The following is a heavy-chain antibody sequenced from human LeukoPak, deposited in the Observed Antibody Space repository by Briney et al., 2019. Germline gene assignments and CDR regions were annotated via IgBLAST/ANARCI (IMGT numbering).Heavy chain of an antibody. CDR2: INPSGGST. Sequence: GASVKVSCKASGYTFTSYDINWVRQAPGQGLEWMGIINPSGGSTSYAQKFQGRVTMTRDMSTSTVYMELSSLRSEDTAVYYCARVDTAMVTYFDLWGRGTLVTVSS. CDR3: ARVDTAMVTYFDL. V-gene: IGHV1-46*01. D-gene: IGHD5-18*01. CDR1: GYTFTSYD. J-gene: IGHJ2*01.